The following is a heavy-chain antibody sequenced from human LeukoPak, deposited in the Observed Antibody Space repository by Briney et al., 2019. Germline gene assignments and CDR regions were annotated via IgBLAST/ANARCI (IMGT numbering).Heavy chain of an antibody. V-gene: IGHV1-18*01. D-gene: IGHD2-2*01. CDR1: GYGFTSYG. J-gene: IGHJ1*01. CDR2: ISAYNGHA. CDR3: ARDRARSAMAREFQH. Sequence: ASVKVSCKASGYGFTSYGFSWVRQAPGQGLEWMGWISAYNGHAEYAQKFQGRVTMTTDTSTSTAYMELRSLRSDDTAVYFCARDRARSAMAREFQHWGQGTQVTVSS.